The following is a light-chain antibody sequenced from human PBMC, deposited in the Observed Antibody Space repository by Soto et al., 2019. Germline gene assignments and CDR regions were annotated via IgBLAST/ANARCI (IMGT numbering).Light chain of an antibody. CDR3: QQANSFPLT. CDR1: QGISSW. Sequence: DIQMTQSPSSVSASVGDRVTITCRASQGISSWLALYQQKPGKAPKLLIYDASNLQIGVPSRFSSSGSGPDFTLPISSLQPEDFATFYCQQANSFPLTFGGGTKVEIK. V-gene: IGKV1-12*01. J-gene: IGKJ4*01. CDR2: DAS.